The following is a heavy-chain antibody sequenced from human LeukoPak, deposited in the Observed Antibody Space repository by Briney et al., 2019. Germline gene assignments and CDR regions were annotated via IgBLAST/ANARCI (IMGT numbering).Heavy chain of an antibody. CDR3: ARGIESSSSWLDY. D-gene: IGHD6-13*01. Sequence: GGSLRLSCAASGFTFNNHAMSWLRQAPGKGLEWVSAISGSGGSTYYANSVKGRFTISRDNSKNTLYLQMGSLRAEDMAVYYCARGIESSSSWLDYWGQGTLVTVSS. CDR2: ISGSGGST. CDR1: GFTFNNHA. V-gene: IGHV3-64*01. J-gene: IGHJ4*02.